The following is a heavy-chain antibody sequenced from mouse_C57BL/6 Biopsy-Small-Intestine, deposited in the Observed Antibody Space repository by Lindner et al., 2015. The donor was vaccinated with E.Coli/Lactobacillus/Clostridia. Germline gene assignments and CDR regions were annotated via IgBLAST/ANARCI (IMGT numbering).Heavy chain of an antibody. J-gene: IGHJ2*01. Sequence: VQLQESGPELVKPGASVKLSCKASGCTFTIYDINWVKQRPGQGLEWIGWIYPRDGSTKYNEYFKGKATLTVDTSSSTAYMELHSLTAEDSAVYFCARPYYGAFDYWGQGTTLTVSS. CDR2: IYPRDGST. CDR1: GCTFTIYD. CDR3: ARPYYGAFDY. D-gene: IGHD1-1*01. V-gene: IGHV1-85*01.